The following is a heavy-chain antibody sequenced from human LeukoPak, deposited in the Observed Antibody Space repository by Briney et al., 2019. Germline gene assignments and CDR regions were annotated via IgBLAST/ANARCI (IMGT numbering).Heavy chain of an antibody. J-gene: IGHJ4*02. V-gene: IGHV3-30-3*01. Sequence: GGSLRLSCAASGFTFSSYAMHWVRQAPGKGLEWVAVISYDGSNKYYADSVKGRFTISRDNSKNTLYLQMNSLRAEDTAVYYCARDALGGDGFDYWGQGTLVTVSS. D-gene: IGHD2-21*02. CDR1: GFTFSSYA. CDR3: ARDALGGDGFDY. CDR2: ISYDGSNK.